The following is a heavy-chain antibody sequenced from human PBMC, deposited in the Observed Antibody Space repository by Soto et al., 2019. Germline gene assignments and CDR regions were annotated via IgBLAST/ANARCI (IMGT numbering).Heavy chain of an antibody. Sequence: GASVKVSCKASGYTFTSYAMHWVRQAPGQRLEWMGWINAGNGNTKYSQKFQGRVTITRDTSTSTAYMELRSLRSDDTAVYYCARDVGYGLIDGWGQGTLVTVSS. CDR3: ARDVGYGLIDG. CDR1: GYTFTSYA. CDR2: INAGNGNT. D-gene: IGHD5-18*01. J-gene: IGHJ4*02. V-gene: IGHV1-3*01.